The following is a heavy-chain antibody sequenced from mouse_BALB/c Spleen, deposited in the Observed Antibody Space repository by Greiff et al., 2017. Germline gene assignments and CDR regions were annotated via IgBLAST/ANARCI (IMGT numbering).Heavy chain of an antibody. J-gene: IGHJ4*01. V-gene: IGHV1S81*02. CDR2: INPSNGGT. Sequence: QVQLQQSGAERVKPGASVKLACKASGYTFTSYYMYWVKQRPGQGLEWIGEINPSNGGTNFNEKFKSKATLTVDKSSSTAYMQLSSLTSEDSAVYYCTRGGFGRQGDYWGQGTSVTVSS. CDR3: TRGGFGRQGDY. D-gene: IGHD2-12*01. CDR1: GYTFTSYY.